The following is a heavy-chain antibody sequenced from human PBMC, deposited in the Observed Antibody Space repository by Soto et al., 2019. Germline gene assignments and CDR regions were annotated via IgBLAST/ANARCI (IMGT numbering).Heavy chain of an antibody. D-gene: IGHD3-10*01. CDR3: ARGSRVVRGVFDY. CDR2: INHSGST. V-gene: IGHV4-34*01. CDR1: GGSFSGYY. Sequence: SETLSLTCAVYGGSFSGYYWSWIRQPPGKGLEWIGEINHSGSTNYNPSLKSRVTISVDTSKNQFSLKLSSVTAADTAVYYCARGSRVVRGVFDYWGQGTLVTVS. J-gene: IGHJ4*02.